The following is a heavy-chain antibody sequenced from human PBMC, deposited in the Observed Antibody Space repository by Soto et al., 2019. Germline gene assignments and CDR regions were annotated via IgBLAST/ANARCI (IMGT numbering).Heavy chain of an antibody. J-gene: IGHJ6*02. Sequence: ASVKVSCKASGYTFTSHGISWVRQAPGQGLEWMGWISGYNGNTNYAQNLQGRVTMTTDTSTSTAYMDLRSLRSDDTAVYYCARDRSVATTLYGMDVWGQGTTVTVSS. V-gene: IGHV1-18*04. CDR3: ARDRSVATTLYGMDV. CDR1: GYTFTSHG. CDR2: ISGYNGNT. D-gene: IGHD1-1*01.